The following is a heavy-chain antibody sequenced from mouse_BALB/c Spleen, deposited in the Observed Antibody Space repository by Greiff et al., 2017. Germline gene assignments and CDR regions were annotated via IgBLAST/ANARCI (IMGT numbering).Heavy chain of an antibody. V-gene: IGHV1-7*01. CDR3: ARYHPGAY. CDR2: INPSTGYT. J-gene: IGHJ3*01. CDR1: GYTFTSYW. Sequence: QVQLQQSGAELAKPGASVKMSCKASGYTFTSYWMHWVKQRPGQGLEWIGYINPSTGYTEYNQKFKDKATLTADKSSSTAYMQLSSLTSEDSAVYYCARYHPGAYWGQGTLVTVSA.